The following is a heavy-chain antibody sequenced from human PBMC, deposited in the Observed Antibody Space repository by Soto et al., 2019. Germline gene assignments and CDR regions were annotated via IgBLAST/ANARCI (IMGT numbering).Heavy chain of an antibody. CDR2: IYISGST. V-gene: IGHV4-31*03. CDR1: GGSISGGTYY. Sequence: QVQLQESGPGLVTPSQTLSLTCTVSGGSISGGTYYWSWIRQPPGQGLEWIGYIYISGSTYYNPSLKSRVIISVDTSKNQFSLRLSSVTAADTAVYYCARGDWPTQMDVWGQGTTVTVSS. CDR3: ARGDWPTQMDV. D-gene: IGHD2-21*01. J-gene: IGHJ6*02.